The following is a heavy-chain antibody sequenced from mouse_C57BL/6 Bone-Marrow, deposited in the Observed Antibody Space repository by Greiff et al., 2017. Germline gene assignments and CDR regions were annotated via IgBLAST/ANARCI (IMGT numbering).Heavy chain of an antibody. CDR3: ARVLRSYFDY. CDR1: GYSITSGYY. CDR2: ISYDGSN. V-gene: IGHV3-6*01. Sequence: EVQRVESGPGLVKPSQSLSLTCSVTGYSITSGYYWNWIRQFPGNKLEWMGYISYDGSNNYNPSLKNRISITRDTSKNQFFLKLNSVTTEDTATYYGARVLRSYFDYWGQGTTLTVSS. D-gene: IGHD1-1*01. J-gene: IGHJ2*01.